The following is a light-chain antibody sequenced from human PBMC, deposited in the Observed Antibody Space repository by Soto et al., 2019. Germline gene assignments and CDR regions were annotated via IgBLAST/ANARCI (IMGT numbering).Light chain of an antibody. J-gene: IGKJ4*01. CDR2: GAS. CDR3: QQFRTSPLT. CDR1: QSISINY. Sequence: IVLAQSPGTLSFSGWEIGTLSFSSSQSISINYLAWYQQKPGQAPRLLIYGASSRASGIPARFSGSGSGTDFTLTISSVEPEDFAVYYCQQFRTSPLTFGAGTKVDI. V-gene: IGKV3-20*01.